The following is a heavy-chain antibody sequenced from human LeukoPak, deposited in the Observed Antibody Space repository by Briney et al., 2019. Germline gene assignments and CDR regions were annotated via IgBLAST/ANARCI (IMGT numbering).Heavy chain of an antibody. Sequence: GGSLRLSCAASGFTFSSYAMSWVRHAPGKGLELVSAISGSGGSTYYADSVKGRFTISRDNSKNTLYLQMNSLRAEDTAVYYCAKVRGVDDYYYGMDVWGQGTTVTVSS. CDR3: AKVRGVDDYYYGMDV. CDR1: GFTFSSYA. V-gene: IGHV3-23*01. J-gene: IGHJ6*02. D-gene: IGHD3-10*01. CDR2: ISGSGGST.